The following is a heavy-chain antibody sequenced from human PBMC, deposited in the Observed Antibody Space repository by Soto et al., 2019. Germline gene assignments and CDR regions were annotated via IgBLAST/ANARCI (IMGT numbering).Heavy chain of an antibody. D-gene: IGHD3-22*01. V-gene: IGHV1-69*13. Sequence: ASVKVSCKASGGTFSSYAISWVRQAPGQGLEWMGGIIPIFGTANYAQKFQGRVTITADESTSTAYMELSSLRSEDTAVYYRARGDYYDSSGYYPDFDYWGQGTLVTVSS. J-gene: IGHJ4*02. CDR2: IIPIFGTA. CDR1: GGTFSSYA. CDR3: ARGDYYDSSGYYPDFDY.